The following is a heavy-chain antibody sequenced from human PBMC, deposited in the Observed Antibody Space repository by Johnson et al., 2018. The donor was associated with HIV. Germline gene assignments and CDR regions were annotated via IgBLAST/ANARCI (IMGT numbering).Heavy chain of an antibody. D-gene: IGHD6-19*01. J-gene: IGHJ3*02. CDR3: ARDGVAGTSGDI. CDR1: GFTFTTYS. V-gene: IGHV3-30*04. CDR2: ISYDGSDK. Sequence: QVQLVESGGGVVQPGRSLRLSCAASGFTFTTYSMHWVRQAPGTGLEWVAVISYDGSDKYYADSVKGRFTISRDNSKNTLYLQMNSLRAEDTAVYYCARDGVAGTSGDIWGQGTMVTVSS.